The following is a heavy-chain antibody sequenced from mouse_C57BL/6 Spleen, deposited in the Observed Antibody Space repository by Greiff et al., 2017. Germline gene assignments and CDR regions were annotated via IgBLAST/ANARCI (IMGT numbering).Heavy chain of an antibody. CDR2: ISDGGSYT. CDR1: GFTFSSYA. CDR3: ARAPLWYYGSSVYWYFDV. J-gene: IGHJ1*03. Sequence: EVQLVESGGGLVKPGGSLKLSCAASGFTFSSYAMSWVRQTPEKRLEWVATISDGGSYTYYPDNVKGRFTISRDNAKNNLYLQMSHLKSEDTAMYYWARAPLWYYGSSVYWYFDVWGTGTTGTVSS. V-gene: IGHV5-4*01. D-gene: IGHD1-1*01.